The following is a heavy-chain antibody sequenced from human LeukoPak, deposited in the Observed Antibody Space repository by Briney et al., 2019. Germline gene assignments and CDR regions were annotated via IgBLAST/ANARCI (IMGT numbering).Heavy chain of an antibody. Sequence: ASVKVSCKASGGTFSSYSISWVRQAPGQGPEWLGRITPNLAITDYAQRFRGRVTLTADKSTSTVYMELGSLTSEDTAAYYCARDSALRCSSTSCYFDYWGQGTLVTVSS. CDR3: ARDSALRCSSTSCYFDY. CDR1: GGTFSSYS. D-gene: IGHD2-2*01. J-gene: IGHJ4*02. CDR2: ITPNLAIT. V-gene: IGHV1-69*04.